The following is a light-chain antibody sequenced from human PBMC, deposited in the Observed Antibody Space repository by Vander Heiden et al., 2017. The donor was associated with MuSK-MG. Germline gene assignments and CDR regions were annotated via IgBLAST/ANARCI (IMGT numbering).Light chain of an antibody. J-gene: IGLJ2*01. CDR2: DSN. CDR1: TSNIGDNH. V-gene: IGLV1-51*01. CDR3: GTWDNRLSAVV. Sequence: QSVLTQPPSGSAATGQKVTISCSGSTSNIGDNHLPWYHQLPGTAPKRPIYDSNKRPAGILDRFSASKSGTSAALVISGLQTGDEADYYCGTWDNRLSAVVFGGGTKLTVL.